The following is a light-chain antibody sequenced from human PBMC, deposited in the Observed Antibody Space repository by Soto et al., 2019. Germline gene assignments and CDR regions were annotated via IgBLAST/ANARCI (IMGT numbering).Light chain of an antibody. CDR2: AAS. CDR3: QQYYSYPGFT. V-gene: IGKV1-8*01. CDR1: QGISSY. J-gene: IGKJ3*01. Sequence: AIRMTQSPSSLSASTGDRVTITCRASQGISSYLAWYQQKPGKAPKLLIYAASTLQSGVPSRFSDSGSGTDFTLTISCLQSEDFATYYCQQYYSYPGFTFGPGTKVDIK.